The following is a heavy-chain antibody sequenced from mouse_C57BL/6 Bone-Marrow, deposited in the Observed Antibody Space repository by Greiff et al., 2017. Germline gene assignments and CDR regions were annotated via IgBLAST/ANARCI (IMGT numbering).Heavy chain of an antibody. CDR2: IHPNSGST. D-gene: IGHD2-4*01. J-gene: IGHJ1*03. Sequence: QVQLQQPGAELVKPGASVKLSCKASGYTFTSYWMHWVKQRPGQGLEWIGMIHPNSGSTNYNEKFKSKATLTVDKSSSTAYMQLSSLTSEDSAVYYCATYDYDPWYFDVWGTGTTVTGSS. CDR3: ATYDYDPWYFDV. V-gene: IGHV1-64*01. CDR1: GYTFTSYW.